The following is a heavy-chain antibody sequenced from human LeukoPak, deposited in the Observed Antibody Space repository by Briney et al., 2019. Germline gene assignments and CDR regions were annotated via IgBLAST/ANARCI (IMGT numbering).Heavy chain of an antibody. J-gene: IGHJ4*02. D-gene: IGHD6-13*01. CDR2: IQNSGNT. CDR1: GASISSDY. V-gene: IGHV4-59*08. Sequence: SETLSLTCTVSGASISSDYWSWIRQPPGKGLEWIGYIQNSGNTIYNPSLKSRVTISIDTSKSQFSLRLNSMTAADTAVYYCARHEFAGPFAYWGQGALVTVSS. CDR3: ARHEFAGPFAY.